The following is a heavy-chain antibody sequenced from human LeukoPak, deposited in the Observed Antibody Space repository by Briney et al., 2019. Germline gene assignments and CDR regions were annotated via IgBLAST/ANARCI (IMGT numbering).Heavy chain of an antibody. CDR1: GYTFTGYY. D-gene: IGHD3-3*01. CDR2: INPNSGGT. J-gene: IGHJ5*02. V-gene: IGHV1-2*02. Sequence: ASVKVSCKASGYTFTGYYMHWVRQAPGQGLEWMGWINPNSGGTNYAQKFQGRVTITRDTSISTAYMELSRLRSDDTAVYYCARSSIGDDFWSGYNWFDPWGQGTLVTVSS. CDR3: ARSSIGDDFWSGYNWFDP.